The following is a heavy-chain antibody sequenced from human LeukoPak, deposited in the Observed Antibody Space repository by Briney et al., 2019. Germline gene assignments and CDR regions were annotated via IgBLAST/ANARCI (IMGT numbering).Heavy chain of an antibody. D-gene: IGHD3-10*01. J-gene: IGHJ5*02. Sequence: PGGSLRLSCAASGFTFSSYGMHWVRQAPGKGQEWVAFIWYDGSNKYYTDSLKGRFTISRDNSKNTLYLQMNSLRAEDTAIYYCARDRGESWFDPWGQGTLVTVSS. CDR3: ARDRGESWFDP. CDR1: GFTFSSYG. V-gene: IGHV3-33*01. CDR2: IWYDGSNK.